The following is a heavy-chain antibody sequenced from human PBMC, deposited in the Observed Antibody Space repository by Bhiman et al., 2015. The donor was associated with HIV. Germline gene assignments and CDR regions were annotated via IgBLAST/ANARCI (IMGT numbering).Heavy chain of an antibody. J-gene: IGHJ3*02. CDR3: AKDLGESENEEWATDYPGQDPRGVVGIFDI. Sequence: VQLVESGGGLVQPGRSLRLSCAASGFTFSSYGMHWVRQAPGKGLEWVAVISYDGSNKYYVDSVKGRFTISRDNSKNTLYLQMNSLRAEDTAVYYCAKDLGESENEEWATDYPGQDPRGVVGIFDIWGQGTMVTVSS. V-gene: IGHV3-30*18. D-gene: IGHD1-26*01. CDR2: ISYDGSNK. CDR1: GFTFSSYG.